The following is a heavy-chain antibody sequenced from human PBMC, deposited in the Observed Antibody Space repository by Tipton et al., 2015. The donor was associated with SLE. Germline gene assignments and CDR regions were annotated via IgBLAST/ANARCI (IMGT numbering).Heavy chain of an antibody. CDR1: GGSFSGYY. V-gene: IGHV4-34*01. CDR3: ARLSTRGWFDL. D-gene: IGHD2/OR15-2a*01. Sequence: TLSLTCAVYGGSFSGYYWSWIRQPPGKGLEWIGEINHSGSTNYNPSHKSRVTISVDTSKNQFSLKLSSVTAADTAVYYCARLSTRGWFDLWGRGTLVTVSS. CDR2: INHSGST. J-gene: IGHJ2*01.